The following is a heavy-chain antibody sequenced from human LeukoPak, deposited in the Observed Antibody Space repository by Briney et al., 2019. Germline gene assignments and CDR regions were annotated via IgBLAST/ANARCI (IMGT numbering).Heavy chain of an antibody. CDR2: IYSGGRT. V-gene: IGHV3-66*01. Sequence: GGSLRLSCVASGFTVSSNYVNWVRQAPGKGLEWVSVIYSGGRTHYADSVKGRFTISRDNSKNTLYLQMNSLRAEDTAVYYCARDFQNGGAAGWYFDLWGRGTLVTVSS. J-gene: IGHJ2*01. CDR1: GFTVSSNY. D-gene: IGHD3-16*01. CDR3: ARDFQNGGAAGWYFDL.